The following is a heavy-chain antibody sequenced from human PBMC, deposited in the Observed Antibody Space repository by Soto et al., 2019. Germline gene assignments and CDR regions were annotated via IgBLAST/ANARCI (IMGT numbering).Heavy chain of an antibody. V-gene: IGHV3-11*01. CDR3: ARESYDFWSGYQNYYFDY. Sequence: GGSLRLSCAASGFTFSDYYMSWIRQAPGKGLEWVSYISSSGSTIYYADSVKGRFTISRDNAKNSLYLQMNSLRAEDTAVYYCARESYDFWSGYQNYYFDYWGQGTLVTVSS. D-gene: IGHD3-3*01. J-gene: IGHJ4*02. CDR2: ISSSGSTI. CDR1: GFTFSDYY.